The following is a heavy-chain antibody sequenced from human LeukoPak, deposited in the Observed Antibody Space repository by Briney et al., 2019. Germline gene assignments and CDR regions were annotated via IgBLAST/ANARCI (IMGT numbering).Heavy chain of an antibody. CDR1: GGSISSSNW. Sequence: SGTLSLTCAVSGGSISSSNWWSWVRQPPGKGLEWIGEIYHSGSTNYNPSLKSRVTISVDKSKNQFSLKLSSVTAADTAVYYCARGESLFRGGESEYFDYWGQGTLVTVSS. J-gene: IGHJ4*02. CDR2: IYHSGST. CDR3: ARGESLFRGGESEYFDY. V-gene: IGHV4-4*02. D-gene: IGHD3-16*01.